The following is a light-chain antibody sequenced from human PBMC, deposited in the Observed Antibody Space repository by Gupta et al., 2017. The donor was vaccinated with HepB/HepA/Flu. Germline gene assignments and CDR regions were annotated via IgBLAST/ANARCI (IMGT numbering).Light chain of an antibody. CDR1: QRISSW. CDR2: KAS. V-gene: IGKV1-5*03. CDR3: QQYNSYLTWT. Sequence: DIQMTQSPSTLSASVGDRVTITCRASQRISSWLAWYQQKPGKAPKLLIYKASSLESGVPSRFSGSGSGTEFTLTISSLQPDDFATYYCQQYNSYLTWTFGQGTKVEIK. J-gene: IGKJ1*01.